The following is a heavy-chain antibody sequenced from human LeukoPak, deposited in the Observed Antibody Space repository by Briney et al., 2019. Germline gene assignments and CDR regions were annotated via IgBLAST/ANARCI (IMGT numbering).Heavy chain of an antibody. D-gene: IGHD1-26*01. CDR1: GGTFSTYA. Sequence: SVKVSCKASGGTFSTYAVSWVRQAPGQGLEWMGRIIPILGIANYAQKFQGRVTITADKSTSTAYMELSSLRSEDTAVYYCAREGSGSYYLVYFDYWGQGTLVTVSS. CDR2: IIPILGIA. CDR3: AREGSGSYYLVYFDY. J-gene: IGHJ4*02. V-gene: IGHV1-69*04.